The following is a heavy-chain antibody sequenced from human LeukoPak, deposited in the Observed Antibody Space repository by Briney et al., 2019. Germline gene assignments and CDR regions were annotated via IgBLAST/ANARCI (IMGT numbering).Heavy chain of an antibody. CDR2: IIPIFGTA. Sequence: SVKVSCKASGGTFSSYAISWVRQAPGQGLEWMGGIIPIFGTANYAQKFQGRVTITTDESTSTAYMELSNLRSEDTAVYYCARGSDRSHYALFDYWGQGTLVAVSS. D-gene: IGHD2-2*01. J-gene: IGHJ4*02. CDR3: ARGSDRSHYALFDY. CDR1: GGTFSSYA. V-gene: IGHV1-69*05.